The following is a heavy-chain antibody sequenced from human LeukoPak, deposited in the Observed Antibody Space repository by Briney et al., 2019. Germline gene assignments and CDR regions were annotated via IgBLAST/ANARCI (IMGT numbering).Heavy chain of an antibody. CDR3: ARGRASSGYPFDY. CDR1: GGSFSGYY. J-gene: IGHJ4*02. V-gene: IGHV4-34*01. D-gene: IGHD3-22*01. CDR2: INHSGST. Sequence: PSETLSLTCAVYGGSFSGYYWSWIRQPPGKGLERIGEINHSGSTNYNPSLKSRVTISVDTSKNQFSLKLSSVTAADTAVYYCARGRASSGYPFDYWGQGTPVTVSS.